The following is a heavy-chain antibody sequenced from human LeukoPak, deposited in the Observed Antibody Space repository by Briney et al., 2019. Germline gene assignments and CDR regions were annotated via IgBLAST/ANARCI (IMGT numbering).Heavy chain of an antibody. J-gene: IGHJ4*02. Sequence: PSETPSLTCKASGGSTSSYYGSWIPHPPGEGLWWMGHTYYSGSTNYNPSLESRVTMSADTSKSQISLKLPSVTAADTAVYFCARHSSLGHFDFWGQGTLVTVSS. CDR2: TYYSGST. V-gene: IGHV4-59*08. CDR3: ARHSSLGHFDF. CDR1: GGSTSSYY.